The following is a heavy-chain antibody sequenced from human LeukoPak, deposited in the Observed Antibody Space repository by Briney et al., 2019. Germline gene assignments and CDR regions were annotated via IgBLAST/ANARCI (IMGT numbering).Heavy chain of an antibody. CDR3: ARKIGRTRPTYNWFDP. J-gene: IGHJ5*02. Sequence: SETLSLTCAVYGGSFSGYYWSWIRQPPGKGLEWIGEINHSGSTNYNPSLKSRVTISVDTSKNQFSPKLSSVTAADTAVYYCARKIGRTRPTYNWFDPWGQGTLVTVSS. V-gene: IGHV4-34*01. CDR2: INHSGST. D-gene: IGHD2-2*01. CDR1: GGSFSGYY.